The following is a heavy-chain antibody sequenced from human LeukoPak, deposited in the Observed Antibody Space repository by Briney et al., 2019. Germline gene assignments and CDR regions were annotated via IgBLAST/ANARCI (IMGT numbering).Heavy chain of an antibody. CDR2: IYPGDSDT. V-gene: IGHV5-51*01. D-gene: IGHD4-23*01. Sequence: GESLKISCKTSGYSFTTYWIGWVRQMPGKGLEWMGIIYPGDSDTRYSPSFQGQGTISAAKSISTAYLQWSSLKASDTAMFYCARHIDGGNSPFFDYWGQGTLVTVSS. J-gene: IGHJ4*02. CDR3: ARHIDGGNSPFFDY. CDR1: GYSFTTYW.